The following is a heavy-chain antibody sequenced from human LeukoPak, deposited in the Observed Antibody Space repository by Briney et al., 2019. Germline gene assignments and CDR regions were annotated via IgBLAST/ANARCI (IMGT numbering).Heavy chain of an antibody. CDR3: ARKSGSYFPTDDY. J-gene: IGHJ4*02. CDR2: IKQDGSEK. D-gene: IGHD1-26*01. CDR1: GFTFSSYW. V-gene: IGHV3-7*01. Sequence: GGSLRLSCAASGFTFSSYWMSWVRQAPGKGLEWVANIKQDGSEKYYVDSVKGRFTISRDNAKNSLYLQMNSLRAEDTAVYYCARKSGSYFPTDDYWGQGTLVTVSS.